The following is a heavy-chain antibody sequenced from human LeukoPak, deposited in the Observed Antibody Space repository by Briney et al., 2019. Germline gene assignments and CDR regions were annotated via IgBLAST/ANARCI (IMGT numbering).Heavy chain of an antibody. CDR3: ARSYGSGSYYFDY. V-gene: IGHV3-9*03. Sequence: GGSLRLSCAASGFTFSSYAMSWVRQAPGKGLEWVSGISWNSGSIGYADSVKGRFTISRDNAKSSLYLQMNSLRAEDMALYYCARSYGSGSYYFDYWGQGTLVTVSS. CDR1: GFTFSSYA. D-gene: IGHD3-10*01. CDR2: ISWNSGSI. J-gene: IGHJ4*02.